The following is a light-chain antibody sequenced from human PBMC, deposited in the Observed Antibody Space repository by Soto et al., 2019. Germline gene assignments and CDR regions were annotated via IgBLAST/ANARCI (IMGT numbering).Light chain of an antibody. J-gene: IGLJ3*02. CDR3: QSYDSSLSGWV. V-gene: IGLV1-40*01. Sequence: QSVLTQPPSVXXXXXXXXXXSCTGSSSNIGAGYDVHWYQQLPGTAPKLLISGNSNRPSGVPDRFSGSKSGTSASLAITGLQAEDEADYYCQSYDSSLSGWVFGGGTKLTVL. CDR1: SSNIGAGYD. CDR2: GNS.